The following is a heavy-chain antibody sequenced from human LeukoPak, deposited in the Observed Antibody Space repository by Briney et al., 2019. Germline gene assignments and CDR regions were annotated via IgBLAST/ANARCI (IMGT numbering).Heavy chain of an antibody. V-gene: IGHV3-74*01. CDR1: GFTFGDYA. CDR3: ARQGYSYGPYY. J-gene: IGHJ4*02. CDR2: INSDGSST. D-gene: IGHD5-18*01. Sequence: GGSLRPSCTASGFTFGDYAMTWVRQAPGKGLVWVSRINSDGSSTSYADSVKGRFTISRDNAKNTLYLQMNRLRAEDTAVYYCARQGYSYGPYYWGQGTLVTVSS.